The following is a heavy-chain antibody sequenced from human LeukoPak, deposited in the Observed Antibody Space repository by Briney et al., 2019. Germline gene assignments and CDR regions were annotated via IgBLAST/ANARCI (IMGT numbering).Heavy chain of an antibody. V-gene: IGHV4-59*01. CDR3: ARGANWGSPDY. CDR2: IYYSGTT. Sequence: SETLSLTCTVSGGSISSDYWSWIRQSPGKGLEWIGYIYYSGTTSYNHSLKSRVTISLDTSKNQFSLKLSSVTAADTAVYYCARGANWGSPDYWGQGTLVTVSS. D-gene: IGHD7-27*01. J-gene: IGHJ4*02. CDR1: GGSISSDY.